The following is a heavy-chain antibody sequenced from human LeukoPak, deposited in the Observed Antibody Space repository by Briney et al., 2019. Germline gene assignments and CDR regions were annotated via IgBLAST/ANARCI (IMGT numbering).Heavy chain of an antibody. V-gene: IGHV1-18*01. CDR1: GYTFTSYG. CDR2: ISAYYGNT. CDR3: ATSGYDYVWGGGPIDY. D-gene: IGHD3-16*01. J-gene: IGHJ4*02. Sequence: GASVKVSCKASGYTFTSYGISWVRQAPGQGLEWMGWISAYYGNTNYAQKLQGRVTMTTDTSTSTAYMELRSLRSDDTAVYYCATSGYDYVWGGGPIDYWGQGTLVTVSS.